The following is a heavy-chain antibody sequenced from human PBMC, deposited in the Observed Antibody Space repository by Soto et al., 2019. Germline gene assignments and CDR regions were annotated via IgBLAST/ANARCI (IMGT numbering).Heavy chain of an antibody. CDR3: ARVHNWAATVVTPAWYFDL. CDR2: IIPIFGTA. D-gene: IGHD1-20*01. CDR1: GGTFSSYA. V-gene: IGHV1-69*12. J-gene: IGHJ2*01. Sequence: QVQLVQSGAEVKKPGSSVKVSCKASGGTFSSYAISWVRQAPGQGLEWMGGIIPIFGTANYAQKFQGRVTITADESTSTAYMELSSLISEDTAVYYCARVHNWAATVVTPAWYFDLWGRGTLVTVSS.